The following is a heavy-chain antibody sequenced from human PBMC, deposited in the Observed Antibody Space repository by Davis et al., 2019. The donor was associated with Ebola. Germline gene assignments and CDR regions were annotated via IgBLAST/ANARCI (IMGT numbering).Heavy chain of an antibody. J-gene: IGHJ5*02. D-gene: IGHD6-13*01. CDR3: ARHWYSSSWYVSYWFDP. V-gene: IGHV4-59*08. Sequence: MPSESLSLTCTVSGGSLSSYSWSWLWHLPGNGLEWIGYIYYSGSTNYNPALKSRVTISVDTSKNQFSLKLSSVTAADTAVYYCARHWYSSSWYVSYWFDPWGQGTLVTVSS. CDR1: GGSLSSYS. CDR2: IYYSGST.